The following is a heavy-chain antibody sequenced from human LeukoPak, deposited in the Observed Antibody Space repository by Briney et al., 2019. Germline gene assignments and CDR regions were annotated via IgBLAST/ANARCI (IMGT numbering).Heavy chain of an antibody. J-gene: IGHJ4*02. CDR2: ISSSSSTV. V-gene: IGHV3-48*01. Sequence: PGGSLRLSCAASGFTFSDYSMNWVRQAPGKGLEWVSYISSSSSTVYYADSVKGRFTISRDNSKNTLYLQMNSLRAEDTAVYYCAKAGAAVATKDYWGQGTLVTVSS. CDR3: AKAGAAVATKDY. CDR1: GFTFSDYS. D-gene: IGHD6-19*01.